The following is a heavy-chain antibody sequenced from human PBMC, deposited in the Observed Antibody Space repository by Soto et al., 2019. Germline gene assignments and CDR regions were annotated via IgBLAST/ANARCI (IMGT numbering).Heavy chain of an antibody. J-gene: IGHJ6*02. CDR3: AKALPDYDFWSGWKRYYHYGMDV. CDR1: GFTFSGSA. Sequence: PGGSLRLSCAASGFTFSGSAMRWVRQASGKGLEWVGRIRSKANSYATAYAASVKGRFTISRDDSKNTVYLQMNSLRAEDTAVYYCAKALPDYDFWSGWKRYYHYGMDVSGQGTTVTVSS. V-gene: IGHV3-73*01. CDR2: IRSKANSYAT. D-gene: IGHD3-3*01.